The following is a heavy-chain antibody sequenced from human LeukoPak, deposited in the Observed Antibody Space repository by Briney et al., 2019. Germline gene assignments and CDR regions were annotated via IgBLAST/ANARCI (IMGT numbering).Heavy chain of an antibody. J-gene: IGHJ4*02. CDR1: GFTFSDHY. CDR2: TRKKVNSYTT. Sequence: AGGSLRLSCAASGFTFSDHYMDWVRQAPGKGLEWVGRTRKKVNSYTTEYAASVKGRFTISRDDSKNSLYLQMNSLKTEDTAVYYCARSYGSGTYPFDYWGQGTLVTVSS. CDR3: ARSYGSGTYPFDY. V-gene: IGHV3-72*01. D-gene: IGHD3-10*01.